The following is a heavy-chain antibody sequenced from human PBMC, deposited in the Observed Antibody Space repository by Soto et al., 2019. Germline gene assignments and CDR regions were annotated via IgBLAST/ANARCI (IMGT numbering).Heavy chain of an antibody. CDR2: IYTSGST. V-gene: IGHV4-4*07. Sequence: SEIISLTCTVTGGSISNHDWSWIRKPAGKGLEWIGRIYTSGSTNYNPSLKSRVTMSVDTSKNQFSLKLSSVTAADTAVYYCAREYYGGNSQPFDYWGQGTLVTVSS. CDR1: GGSISNHD. CDR3: AREYYGGNSQPFDY. J-gene: IGHJ4*02. D-gene: IGHD4-17*01.